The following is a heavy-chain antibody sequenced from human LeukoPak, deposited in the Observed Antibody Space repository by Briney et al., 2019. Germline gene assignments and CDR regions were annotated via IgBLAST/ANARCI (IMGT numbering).Heavy chain of an antibody. CDR2: IYPGDSDT. D-gene: IGHD3-22*01. CDR1: GYSFPSYW. Sequence: GESLKISCKGSGYSFPSYWIGWVRQIPGKGLDWMGIIYPGDSDTRYSPSFQGQVTISADKSIRTAYLQWSTLKASDTAMYYCARWGRDSSGYYYGYFDYWGQGTLVTVSS. CDR3: ARWGRDSSGYYYGYFDY. J-gene: IGHJ4*02. V-gene: IGHV5-51*01.